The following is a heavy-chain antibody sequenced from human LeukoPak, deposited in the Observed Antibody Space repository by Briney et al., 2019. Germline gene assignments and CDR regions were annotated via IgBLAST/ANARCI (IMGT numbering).Heavy chain of an antibody. CDR3: AAARGYSYWDIDY. Sequence: ASVKVSCKASGGTFSSYAISWVRQAPGQGLEWMGGIIPIFGTANYAQKFQGGVTITADKSTSTAYMELSSLRSEDTAVYYCAAARGYSYWDIDYWGQGTLVTVSS. CDR2: IIPIFGTA. V-gene: IGHV1-69*06. J-gene: IGHJ4*02. CDR1: GGTFSSYA. D-gene: IGHD5-18*01.